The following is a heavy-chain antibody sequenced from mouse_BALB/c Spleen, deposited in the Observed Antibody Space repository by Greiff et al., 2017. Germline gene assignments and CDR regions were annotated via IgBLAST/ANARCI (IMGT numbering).Heavy chain of an antibody. CDR1: GYTFTSYW. Sequence: LQQPGSELVRPGASVKLSCKASGYTFTSYWMHWVKQRPGQGLEWIGNIYPGSGSTNYDEKFKSKATLTVDTSSSTAYMQLSSLTSEDSAVYYCTRNKYAVYYAMDYWGQGTSVTVSS. D-gene: IGHD2-10*02. CDR3: TRNKYAVYYAMDY. CDR2: IYPGSGST. V-gene: IGHV1S22*01. J-gene: IGHJ4*01.